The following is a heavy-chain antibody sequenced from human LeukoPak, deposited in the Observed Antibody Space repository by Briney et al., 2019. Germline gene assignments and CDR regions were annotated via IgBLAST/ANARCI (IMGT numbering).Heavy chain of an antibody. Sequence: PGGSLRLSCAASGFTFSSYGMSWVRQAPGKGPEWVSAISGSGGSTYHADSVKGRFTISRDNSKNTLYLQMNSLRAEDTAVYYCAKDLGIVSGIVVVVAATHDAFDIWGQGTMVTVSS. CDR1: GFTFSSYG. CDR2: ISGSGGST. D-gene: IGHD2-15*01. J-gene: IGHJ3*02. CDR3: AKDLGIVSGIVVVVAATHDAFDI. V-gene: IGHV3-23*01.